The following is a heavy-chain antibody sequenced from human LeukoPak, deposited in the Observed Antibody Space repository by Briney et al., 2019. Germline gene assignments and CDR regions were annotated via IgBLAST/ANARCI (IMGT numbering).Heavy chain of an antibody. V-gene: IGHV1-18*01. Sequence: ASVKVSCKASGYTFTSYGISWVRQAPGQGLEWMGWISAYNGNTNYAQKLQGRVTMTTDTSTSTAYMELRSLRSDDTAVYYCVRDADYYDSSGLDYWGQGTLVTVSS. CDR3: VRDADYYDSSGLDY. CDR2: ISAYNGNT. CDR1: GYTFTSYG. J-gene: IGHJ4*02. D-gene: IGHD3-22*01.